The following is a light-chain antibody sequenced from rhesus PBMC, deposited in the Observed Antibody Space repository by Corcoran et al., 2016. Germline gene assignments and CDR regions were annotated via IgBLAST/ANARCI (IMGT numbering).Light chain of an antibody. CDR1: RAITND. CDR2: GAS. Sequence: DIQMTQSPSSLSASVGDRVTITCRASRAITNDLAWYQQKPGEPPKLLIYGASSLQGGIPSRFSGSGSGTDFTLTINRLQSEDFATYYCQHSSSSPYTFGQGTKVDIK. J-gene: IGKJ2*01. V-gene: IGKV1-33*02. CDR3: QHSSSSPYT.